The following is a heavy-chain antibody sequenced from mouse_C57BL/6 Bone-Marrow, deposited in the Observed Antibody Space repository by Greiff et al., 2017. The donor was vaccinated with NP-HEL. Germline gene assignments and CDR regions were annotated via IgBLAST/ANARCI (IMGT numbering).Heavy chain of an antibody. D-gene: IGHD1-1*01. CDR2: ISDGGSYT. CDR3: ARDPLLT. J-gene: IGHJ2*01. CDR1: GFTFSSYA. V-gene: IGHV5-4*01. Sequence: VQLKESGGGLVKPGGSLKLSCAASGFTFSSYAMSWVRQTPEKRLEWVATISDGGSYTYYPDNVKGRFTISRDNAKNNLYLQMSHLKSEDTAMYYCARDPLLTGGQGTTLTVSS.